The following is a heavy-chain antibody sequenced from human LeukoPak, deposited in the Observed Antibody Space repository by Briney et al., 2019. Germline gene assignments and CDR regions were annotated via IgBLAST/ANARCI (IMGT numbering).Heavy chain of an antibody. CDR3: VKGYCSSTSCYAFDY. J-gene: IGHJ4*02. Sequence: GGSLRLSCSASGFIFSSYAMHWVRQAPGKGLEYVSGISSNGGSTYYADSVKGRFTISRDNSKNTLYLQMSSLRGEGTAVYYCVKGYCSSTSCYAFDYWGQGTLVTVSS. D-gene: IGHD2-2*01. V-gene: IGHV3-64D*09. CDR2: ISSNGGST. CDR1: GFIFSSYA.